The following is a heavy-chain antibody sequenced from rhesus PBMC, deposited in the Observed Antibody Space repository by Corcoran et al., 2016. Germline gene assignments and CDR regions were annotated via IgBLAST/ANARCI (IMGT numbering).Heavy chain of an antibody. CDR1: GFTFSSYD. D-gene: IGHD6-13*01. Sequence: EVQLVESGGGLVQPGGSLRLSCAASGFTFSSYDMSWVRQAPGKGLEWVSYISYTGKTIYNADAVKGRFPISRDNAKTSLSLQMSSLRAEDTAVYYCTRGLIAAGAGHYWGQGVLVTVSS. CDR3: TRGLIAAGAGHY. V-gene: IGHV3-136*01. J-gene: IGHJ4*01. CDR2: ISYTGKTI.